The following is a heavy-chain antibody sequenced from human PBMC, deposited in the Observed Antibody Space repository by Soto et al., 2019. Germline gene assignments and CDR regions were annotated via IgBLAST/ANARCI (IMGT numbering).Heavy chain of an antibody. V-gene: IGHV4-31*03. CDR2: IYYSGST. J-gene: IGHJ5*02. CDR1: GGSISSGGYY. Sequence: QVQLQESGPGLVKPSQTLSLTCTVSGGSISSGGYYWSWIRQHPGKGLEWIGYIYYSGSTYYNPSLKSRVTISVDTSKNQFSLKLSSVTAADTAVYYCARDGGLYCSRGSCSQEGWFDPWGQGTLVTVSS. D-gene: IGHD2-15*01. CDR3: ARDGGLYCSRGSCSQEGWFDP.